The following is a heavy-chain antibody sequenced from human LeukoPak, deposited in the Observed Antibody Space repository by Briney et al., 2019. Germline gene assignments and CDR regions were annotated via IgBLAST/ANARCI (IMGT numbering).Heavy chain of an antibody. Sequence: PSETLSLTCGVSGYSISSGYYWGWIRQPPGKGLEWIGCVHRSGTAYYNPSLESRVPISVDTSKKHFSLKLTSMTATDTAVYFCAREGDGYNFGSWGQGTLVTVSS. J-gene: IGHJ5*01. D-gene: IGHD5-24*01. CDR1: GYSISSGYY. CDR2: VHRSGTA. CDR3: AREGDGYNFGS. V-gene: IGHV4-38-2*02.